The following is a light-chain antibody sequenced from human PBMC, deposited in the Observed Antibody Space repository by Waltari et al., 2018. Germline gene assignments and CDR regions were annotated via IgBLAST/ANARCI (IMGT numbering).Light chain of an antibody. J-gene: IGLJ2*01. CDR3: HSRDSSGDVL. CDR1: SLRTYY. V-gene: IGLV3-19*01. Sequence: SSELTQDPIVSVALGQTVRITCHGDSLRTYYVSWFQQKPGQAPALVIYGKNNRPSGIPDRFSASSSGSTASLTIIGAQAEDEADYYCHSRDSSGDVLIGGGTKLTVV. CDR2: GKN.